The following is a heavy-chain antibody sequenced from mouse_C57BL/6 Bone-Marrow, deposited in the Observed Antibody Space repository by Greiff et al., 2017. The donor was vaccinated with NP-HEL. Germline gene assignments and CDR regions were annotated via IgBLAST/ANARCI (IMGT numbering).Heavy chain of an antibody. CDR1: GFTFSSYA. V-gene: IGHV5-4*01. D-gene: IGHD1-1*01. CDR2: ISDGGSYT. Sequence: EVHLVDSGGGLVKPGGSLKLSCAASGFTFSSYAMSWVRQTPEKRLEWVATISDGGSYTYYPDNVKGRFTISRDNAKNNLYLQMSHLKSEDTAMYYCARVPYGSSFDYWGQGTTLTVSS. J-gene: IGHJ2*01. CDR3: ARVPYGSSFDY.